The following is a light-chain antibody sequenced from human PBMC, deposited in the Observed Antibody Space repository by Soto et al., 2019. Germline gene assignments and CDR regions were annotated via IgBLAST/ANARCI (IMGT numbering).Light chain of an antibody. CDR3: AAWDASLNGLV. Sequence: QSVLTQPPSVSGTPWQRVRISCSGSRSNIGINAVDWYHQLPGTAPKVLIYANNQRPSGVHDRFPGSKSGTSASMAINGLQSDDEAHYYCAAWDASLNGLVFGGGTQLTVL. V-gene: IGLV1-44*01. CDR1: RSNIGINA. CDR2: ANN. J-gene: IGLJ3*02.